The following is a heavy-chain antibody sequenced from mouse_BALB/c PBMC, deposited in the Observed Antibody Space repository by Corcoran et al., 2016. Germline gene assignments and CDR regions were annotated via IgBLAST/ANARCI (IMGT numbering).Heavy chain of an antibody. Sequence: QIQLVQSGPELKKPGETVKISCKASGYTFTNYGMNWVKQAPGKGLKWMGWINTYTGEPTYADDFKGRFAFSLETSASTAYLQINNLKNEDTATYFCARGGSRDYAMDYGGQGTSVTVSS. J-gene: IGHJ4*01. CDR2: INTYTGEP. D-gene: IGHD1-1*01. CDR3: ARGGSRDYAMDY. CDR1: GYTFTNYG. V-gene: IGHV9-3-1*01.